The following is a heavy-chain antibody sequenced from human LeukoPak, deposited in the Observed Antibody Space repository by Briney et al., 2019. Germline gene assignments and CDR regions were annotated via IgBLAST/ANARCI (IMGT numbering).Heavy chain of an antibody. Sequence: ASVKDSCKASGYTFTSYGISWVRQAPGQGLEWMGWISAYNGNTNYAQKLQGRVTMTTDTSTSTAYMELRSLRSDDTAVYYCARDRVAARQYYGMDVWGQGTTVTVSS. CDR2: ISAYNGNT. D-gene: IGHD2-15*01. CDR1: GYTFTSYG. J-gene: IGHJ6*02. V-gene: IGHV1-18*01. CDR3: ARDRVAARQYYGMDV.